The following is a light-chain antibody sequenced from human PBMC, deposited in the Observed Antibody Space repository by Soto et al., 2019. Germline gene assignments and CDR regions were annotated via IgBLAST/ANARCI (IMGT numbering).Light chain of an antibody. Sequence: EIVFTQSPGTLSFSRGERATLSCRASQSLSSSYFAWYQQKPGQAPRLLIYGASSRATGVPDRFSGSGSGTDFTLTISRLEPEDFAVYYCQQYGSSPLTLGGGTKVDIK. CDR3: QQYGSSPLT. V-gene: IGKV3-20*01. J-gene: IGKJ4*01. CDR2: GAS. CDR1: QSLSSSY.